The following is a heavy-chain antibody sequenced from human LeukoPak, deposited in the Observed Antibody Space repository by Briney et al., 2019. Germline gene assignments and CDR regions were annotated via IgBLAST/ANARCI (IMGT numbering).Heavy chain of an antibody. V-gene: IGHV4-34*01. D-gene: IGHD6-13*01. Sequence: SETLSLTCAVYGGSFSGYYWSWIRQPPGKGLEWIGEINHSGSTNYNPSLKSRVTLSVDTSKDQFSLKLSSVTAADTAVYYCARAYSSSWYYDYGMDVWGQGTTVTVSS. J-gene: IGHJ6*02. CDR1: GGSFSGYY. CDR2: INHSGST. CDR3: ARAYSSSWYYDYGMDV.